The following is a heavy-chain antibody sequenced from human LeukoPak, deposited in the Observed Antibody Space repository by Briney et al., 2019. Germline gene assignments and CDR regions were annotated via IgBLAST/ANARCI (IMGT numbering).Heavy chain of an antibody. V-gene: IGHV3-30*04. CDR1: GFTFSSYA. D-gene: IGHD3-10*02. J-gene: IGHJ6*03. CDR3: ARSVYYIRGPFYYYMDV. CDR2: ISYDGRNK. Sequence: GGSLRLSCAASGFTFSSYAMHWVRQAPGKGLEWVAVISYDGRNKFYADSVKGRFTISRDNSKNTMYLQMNSLRAEDTAVYYCARSVYYIRGPFYYYMDVWGKGTTVTVSS.